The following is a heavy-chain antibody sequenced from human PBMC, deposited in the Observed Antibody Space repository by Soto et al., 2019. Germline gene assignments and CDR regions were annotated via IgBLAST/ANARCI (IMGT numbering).Heavy chain of an antibody. CDR3: ARGPAYINGWRTFDL. J-gene: IGHJ4*02. CDR2: TYYNGDT. V-gene: IGHV4-61*08. CDR1: DVSFRGAEYY. Sequence: VLLQESGPRLLRPSETLSLTCTVSDVSFRGAEYYWSWIRQPLGKGPEWIGYTYYNGDTKYNPALRSRVTMSEDTSKNQFSLRLSSVTAADTAVYFCARGPAYINGWRTFDLWGRGILVTVSS. D-gene: IGHD6-19*01.